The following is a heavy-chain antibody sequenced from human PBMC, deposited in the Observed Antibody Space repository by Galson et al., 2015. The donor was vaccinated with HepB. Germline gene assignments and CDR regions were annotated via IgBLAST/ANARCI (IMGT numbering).Heavy chain of an antibody. CDR1: GFTFSSYG. J-gene: IGHJ4*02. CDR3: ARGEGAAHPDHLFDY. Sequence: SLRLSCAASGFTFSSYGMHWVRQAPGKGLEWVAVIWYDGSNKYYADSVKGRFTISRDNSKNTLYLQMNSLRAEDTAVYYCARGEGAAHPDHLFDYWGQGTLVTVSS. D-gene: IGHD6-13*01. CDR2: IWYDGSNK. V-gene: IGHV3-33*08.